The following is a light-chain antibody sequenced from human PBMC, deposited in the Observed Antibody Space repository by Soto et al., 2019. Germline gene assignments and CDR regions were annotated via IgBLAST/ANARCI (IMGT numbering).Light chain of an antibody. CDR3: QQYDNYPLT. J-gene: IGKJ4*01. Sequence: DIQMTQSPSSLSTSIGDRVTITCRASQSIINYLNWYQQKPGKAPNLLIYGASNLQRGVPSRFSGSGSGTDFTLTISSLQPEDFATYYCQQYDNYPLTFGGGTKVDIK. CDR2: GAS. CDR1: QSIINY. V-gene: IGKV1-39*01.